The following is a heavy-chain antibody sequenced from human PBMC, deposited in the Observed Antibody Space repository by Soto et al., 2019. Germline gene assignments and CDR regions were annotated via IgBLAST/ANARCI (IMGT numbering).Heavy chain of an antibody. D-gene: IGHD6-13*01. J-gene: IGHJ5*02. CDR2: INAGNGNT. CDR1: GYTFTSYA. Sequence: QVQLVQSGAEVKKPGASVKVSCKASGYTFTSYAMHWVRQAPGQRLEWMGWINAGNGNTKYSQKFQGRVTITRETSESTAYMELSSLRSEDTAVYYCARETIAAARFDPWGQGTLVTVSS. CDR3: ARETIAAARFDP. V-gene: IGHV1-3*01.